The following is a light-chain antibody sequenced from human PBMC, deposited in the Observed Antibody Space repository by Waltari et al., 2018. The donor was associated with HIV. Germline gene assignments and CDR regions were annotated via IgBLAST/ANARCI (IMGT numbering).Light chain of an antibody. V-gene: IGLV6-57*04. CDR1: GGNIASYY. CDR3: QSYYLNIVV. Sequence: NFILTQPHSVSESPGKTVTISCTRSGGNIASYYVQWYQQRPDSAPTTVIYEDTKRPSGVPDPFSGSIDSSSNSASLTISGLQTDDEADYYCQSYYLNIVVFGGGTKLTVL. CDR2: EDT. J-gene: IGLJ2*01.